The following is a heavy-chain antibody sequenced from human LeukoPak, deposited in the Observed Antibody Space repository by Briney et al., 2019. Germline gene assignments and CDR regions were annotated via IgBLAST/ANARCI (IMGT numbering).Heavy chain of an antibody. J-gene: IGHJ4*02. V-gene: IGHV3-21*05. CDR2: INSSSSYT. D-gene: IGHD3-3*01. CDR1: GFTFSSYA. CDR3: ARYVRFLEWLSFDY. Sequence: GGSLRLSCAASGFTFSSYAMNWVRQAPGKGLEWVSYINSSSSYTNYADSVKGRFTISRDNAKNSLYLQMNSLRAEDTAVYYCARYVRFLEWLSFDYWGQGTLVTVSS.